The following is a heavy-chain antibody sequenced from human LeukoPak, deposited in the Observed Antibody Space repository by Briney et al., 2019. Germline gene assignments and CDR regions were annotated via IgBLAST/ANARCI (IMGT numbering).Heavy chain of an antibody. CDR3: ARDYTGGFFDY. D-gene: IGHD1-14*01. J-gene: IGHJ4*02. CDR2: ISVSGDST. V-gene: IGHV3-23*01. CDR1: GFTFSNYA. Sequence: TGGSLRLSCTASGFTFSNYAMSWVRQAPGKGLEWVSTISVSGDSTYYADSVKGRFTISRDNSKNTLYLQMNSLRAEDTAVYYCARDYTGGFFDYWGQGTLVTVSS.